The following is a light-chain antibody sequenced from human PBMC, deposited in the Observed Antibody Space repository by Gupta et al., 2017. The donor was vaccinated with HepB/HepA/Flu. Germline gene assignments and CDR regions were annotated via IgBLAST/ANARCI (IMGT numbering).Light chain of an antibody. J-gene: IGKJ5*01. CDR3: QQRSTWPIT. CDR2: DAS. V-gene: IGKV3-11*01. Sequence: DIVLTQSPATLSLSPGEGATLSCRASQSISDYLVWYQQKPDQAPRLLIYDASNTATGIPDRFSGSGSGTDFTLTISSLEPEDFAVYYCQQRSTWPITFGQGTRLEI. CDR1: QSISDY.